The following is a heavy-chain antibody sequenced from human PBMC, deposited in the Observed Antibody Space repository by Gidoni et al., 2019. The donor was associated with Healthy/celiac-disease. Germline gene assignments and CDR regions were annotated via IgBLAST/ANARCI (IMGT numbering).Heavy chain of an antibody. CDR2: ISWNSGSR. J-gene: IGHJ3*02. Sequence: EVQLVESGGGLVQPGRSLRLSCAASGFTFDDYALHWVRQAPGKGLEWVSGISWNSGSRGYADSVKGRFTISRDNAKNSLYLQMNSLRAEDTALYYCAKDIGLYDYVWGSYRSAGAFDIWGQGTMVTVSS. CDR1: GFTFDDYA. D-gene: IGHD3-16*02. CDR3: AKDIGLYDYVWGSYRSAGAFDI. V-gene: IGHV3-9*01.